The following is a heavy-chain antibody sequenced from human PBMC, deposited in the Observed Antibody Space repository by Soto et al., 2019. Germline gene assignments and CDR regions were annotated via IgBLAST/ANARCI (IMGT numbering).Heavy chain of an antibody. CDR3: ARHLGEGYFDY. J-gene: IGHJ4*02. CDR2: IYYSGST. CDR1: GGSFSGYY. Sequence: SETLSLTCAVYGGSFSGYYWSWIRQPPGKGLEWIGSIYYSGSTYYNPSLKSRVTISADTSKNHFSLKLSSVTAADTAVYYCARHLGEGYFDYWGQGTLVTVSS. V-gene: IGHV4-34*01.